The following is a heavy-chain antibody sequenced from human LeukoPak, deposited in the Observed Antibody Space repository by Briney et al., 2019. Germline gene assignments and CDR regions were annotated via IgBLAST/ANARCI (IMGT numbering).Heavy chain of an antibody. CDR2: IYYSGST. CDR1: GGSISSYY. Sequence: SETLSLTCTVSGGSISSYYWSWIRQPPGKGLEWIGCIYYSGSTNYNPSLKSRVTISVDTSKNQFSLKLSSVTAADTAVYYCVRVRTDYDILTGYSPSYYFDYWGQGTLVTVSS. J-gene: IGHJ4*02. D-gene: IGHD3-9*01. CDR3: VRVRTDYDILTGYSPSYYFDY. V-gene: IGHV4-59*01.